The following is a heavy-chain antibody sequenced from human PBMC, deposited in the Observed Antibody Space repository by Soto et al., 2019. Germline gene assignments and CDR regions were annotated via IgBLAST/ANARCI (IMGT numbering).Heavy chain of an antibody. V-gene: IGHV3-23*01. CDR2: ISGSGGST. Sequence: EVQLLESGGGLVQPGGSLRLSCAASGFTFSSYAMNWVSQAPGKGLEWVSVISGSGGSTYYADSVKGRFTISRDNSKNTLYLQMNSLRAEDTAVYYCARRSSGWYFDYWGQGTLVTVSS. D-gene: IGHD6-19*01. CDR1: GFTFSSYA. CDR3: ARRSSGWYFDY. J-gene: IGHJ4*02.